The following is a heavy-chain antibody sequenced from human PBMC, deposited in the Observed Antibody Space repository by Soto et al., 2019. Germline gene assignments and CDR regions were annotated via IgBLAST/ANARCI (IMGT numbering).Heavy chain of an antibody. CDR2: ISASGGST. V-gene: IGHV3-23*01. CDR3: AKGQNSGTYRFYFDY. D-gene: IGHD1-26*01. J-gene: IGHJ4*02. CDR1: GITLSSYA. Sequence: GGSLRLSCAASGITLSSYAMSWVRQAPGKGPEWVSGISASGGSTFYADSVKGRFTISRDNSKNTLYLQMNSLRADDTAVYHCAKGQNSGTYRFYFDYWGQGALVTVSS.